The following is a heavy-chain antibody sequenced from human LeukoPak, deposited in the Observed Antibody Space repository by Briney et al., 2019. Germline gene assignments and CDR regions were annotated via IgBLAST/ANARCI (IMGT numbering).Heavy chain of an antibody. V-gene: IGHV4-34*01. CDR1: GGSFSGYY. CDR2: INHSGST. Sequence: KASETLSLTCAVYGGSFSGYYWSWIRQPPGKGLEWIGEINHSGSTNYNPSLKSRVTISVDTSKNQFPLKLSSVTAADTAVYYCARGQIILKLLWFGELPRIYFDYWGQGTLVTVSS. CDR3: ARGQIILKLLWFGELPRIYFDY. J-gene: IGHJ4*02. D-gene: IGHD3-10*01.